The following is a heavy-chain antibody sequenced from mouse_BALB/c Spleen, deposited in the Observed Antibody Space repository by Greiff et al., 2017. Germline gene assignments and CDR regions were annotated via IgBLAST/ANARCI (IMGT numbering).Heavy chain of an antibody. V-gene: IGHV2-6-7*01. CDR3: ARVGVRQAYAMDY. CDR1: GFSLTGYG. Sequence: VMLVESGPGLVAPSQSLSITCTVSGFSLTGYGVNWVRQPPGKGLEWLGMILGDGSTDYNSALKSRLSISKDNSKSQVFLKMNSLQTDDTARYYCARVGVRQAYAMDYWGQGTSVTVSS. CDR2: ILGDGST. D-gene: IGHD2-14*01. J-gene: IGHJ4*01.